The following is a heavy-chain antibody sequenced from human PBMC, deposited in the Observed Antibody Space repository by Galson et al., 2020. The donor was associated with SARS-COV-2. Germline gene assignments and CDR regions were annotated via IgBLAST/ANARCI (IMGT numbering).Heavy chain of an antibody. CDR3: ARDSACSSTRCNYHHGMDV. J-gene: IGHJ6*02. CDR2: ISNDGSDK. D-gene: IGHD2-2*01. V-gene: IGHV3-30-3*01. CDR1: GFSFRTYA. Sequence: GSLRLSCTASGFSFRTYAVHWVRQAPGKGLEWLAVISNDGSDKYYADSVKGRFTASRDNSKNTLYLQMSSLRTDDTAVYYCARDSACSSTRCNYHHGMDVWGQGTTVTVSS.